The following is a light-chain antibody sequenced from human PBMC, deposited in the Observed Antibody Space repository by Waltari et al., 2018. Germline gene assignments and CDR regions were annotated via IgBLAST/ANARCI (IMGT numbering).Light chain of an antibody. CDR3: TSYRGSTSLV. CDR2: DVS. V-gene: IGLV2-14*01. CDR1: SGDLGTYTS. J-gene: IGLJ2*01. Sequence: QSALTQPASVSGSPGQSNTISCTATSGDLGTYTSVSWYRQYPGAAPKLIIYDVSNRPSEISDRFSGSKSGNTASLTISGLQAEDEAVYYCTSYRGSTSLVFGGGTKLTV.